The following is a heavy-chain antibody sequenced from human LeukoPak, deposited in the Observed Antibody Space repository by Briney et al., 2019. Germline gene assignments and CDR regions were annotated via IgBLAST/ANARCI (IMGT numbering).Heavy chain of an antibody. CDR2: IYYSGST. J-gene: IGHJ4*02. CDR1: GGSLSSYY. CDR3: ARSKDILTGYCFDY. D-gene: IGHD3-9*01. Sequence: SETLSLTCTVSGGSLSSYYWSWIRQPPGKGLEWIGYIYYSGSTNYNPSLKSRVTISVDTSKSQFSLTLSSVTAADTAVYYCARSKDILTGYCFDYWGQGTLVTVSS. V-gene: IGHV4-59*01.